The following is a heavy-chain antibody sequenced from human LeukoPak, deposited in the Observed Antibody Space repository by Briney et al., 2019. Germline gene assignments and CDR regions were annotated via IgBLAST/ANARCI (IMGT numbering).Heavy chain of an antibody. V-gene: IGHV3-30*02. CDR2: IRYDGSNK. CDR3: AKDAWIAARPQAYYFDY. D-gene: IGHD6-6*01. Sequence: GGSLRLSCAASGFTFSSCGMHWVRQAPGKGLEWVAFIRYDGSNKYYADSVKGRFTISRDNSKSTLYLQMNSLRAEDTAVYYCAKDAWIAARPQAYYFDYWGQGTLVTVSS. CDR1: GFTFSSCG. J-gene: IGHJ4*02.